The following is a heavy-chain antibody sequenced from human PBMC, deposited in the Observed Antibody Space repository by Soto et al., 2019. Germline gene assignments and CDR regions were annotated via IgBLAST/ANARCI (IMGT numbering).Heavy chain of an antibody. V-gene: IGHV4-59*01. CDR2: IYDSGSP. CDR3: ARGVGSSPPRY. CDR1: GGSISVYH. J-gene: IGHJ4*02. D-gene: IGHD3-9*01. Sequence: SETLSLTCTISGGSISVYHWSWIRQSPGQGLEWIGYIYDSGSPYYNPSLKTRVTIPADTSKNQISLKLTSATAADTAVYFCARGVGSSPPRYWGRGTLVTVSS.